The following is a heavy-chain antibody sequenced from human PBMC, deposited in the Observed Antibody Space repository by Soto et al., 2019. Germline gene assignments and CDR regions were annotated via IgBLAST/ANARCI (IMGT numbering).Heavy chain of an antibody. D-gene: IGHD3-10*01. CDR1: GGSISSGGYY. CDR3: ARAAKTTMVRGVIRSYNWFDP. J-gene: IGHJ5*02. Sequence: ASETLSLTCTVSGGSISSGGYYWSWIRQHPGKGLEWIGYIYYSGSTYYNPSVKSRVTISVDTSKNQFSLKLSSVTAADTAVYYCARAAKTTMVRGVIRSYNWFDPWGQGTLVTVSS. CDR2: IYYSGST. V-gene: IGHV4-31*03.